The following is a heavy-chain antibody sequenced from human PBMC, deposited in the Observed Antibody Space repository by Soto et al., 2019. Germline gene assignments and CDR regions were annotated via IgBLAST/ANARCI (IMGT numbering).Heavy chain of an antibody. CDR3: ARLEYSSSWYWFDP. CDR1: GYTFTSYG. D-gene: IGHD6-13*01. Sequence: VSVNLSCKAAGYTFTSYGISWVRQAPGQGLEWMGWISAYNGNTNYAQKLQGRVTMTTDTSTSTAYMELRSLRSDDTAVYYCARLEYSSSWYWFDPWGQGTLVTVSS. CDR2: ISAYNGNT. V-gene: IGHV1-18*01. J-gene: IGHJ5*02.